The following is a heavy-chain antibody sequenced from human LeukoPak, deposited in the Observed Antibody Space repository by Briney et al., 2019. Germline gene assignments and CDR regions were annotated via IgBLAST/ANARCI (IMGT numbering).Heavy chain of an antibody. J-gene: IGHJ4*02. Sequence: PGRSLRLSCAASGFTFSSYGMHWVRQAPGKGLEWVAVIWYDGSNKYYADSVKGRFTISRDNSKNTLYLQMNSLGAEDTAVYYCARAYYYDSSGYPLLGYWGQGTLVTVSS. V-gene: IGHV3-33*01. CDR1: GFTFSSYG. CDR3: ARAYYYDSSGYPLLGY. D-gene: IGHD3-22*01. CDR2: IWYDGSNK.